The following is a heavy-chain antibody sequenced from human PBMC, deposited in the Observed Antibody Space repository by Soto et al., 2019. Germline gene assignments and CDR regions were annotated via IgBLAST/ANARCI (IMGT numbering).Heavy chain of an antibody. Sequence: PGGSLRLSCAASGFTFSSYSMNWVRQAPGKGLEWVSYISSSSSTIYYADSVKGRFTISRDNAKNSLYLQMNSLRAEDTAVYYCARDGVGIGYFYYVDVWGKGTTVTVSS. V-gene: IGHV3-48*01. CDR2: ISSSSSTI. D-gene: IGHD2-2*03. J-gene: IGHJ6*03. CDR1: GFTFSSYS. CDR3: ARDGVGIGYFYYVDV.